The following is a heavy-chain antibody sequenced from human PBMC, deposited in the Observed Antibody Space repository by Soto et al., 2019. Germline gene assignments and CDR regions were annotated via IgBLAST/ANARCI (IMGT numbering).Heavy chain of an antibody. Sequence: EVQLVESGGGLVQPGGSLRLSCAASGFTFSNYDMHWVRRATGKGLEWVSVSGSAGDTYYPDSVKGRFTISRENAKNSLYLQMNSLRAGDTPVYYCARTVAGTYFDHWGQGTLVTVSS. J-gene: IGHJ4*02. CDR1: GFTFSNYD. CDR3: ARTVAGTYFDH. V-gene: IGHV3-13*01. CDR2: SGSAGDT. D-gene: IGHD6-19*01.